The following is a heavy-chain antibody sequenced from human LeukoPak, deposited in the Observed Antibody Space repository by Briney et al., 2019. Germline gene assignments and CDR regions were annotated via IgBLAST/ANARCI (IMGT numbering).Heavy chain of an antibody. V-gene: IGHV4-39*07. Sequence: SETLYLTCTVSGGSISSSSYYWGWIRQPPGKGLEWIGEINHSGTTIYNPSLRSRITISVDTSNNQVSLKLTSVTAADTAVYYCARLPTGYSTGWYLSSGGYFDQWGQGTLVTVSS. D-gene: IGHD6-19*01. CDR2: INHSGTT. J-gene: IGHJ4*02. CDR1: GGSISSSSYY. CDR3: ARLPTGYSTGWYLSSGGYFDQ.